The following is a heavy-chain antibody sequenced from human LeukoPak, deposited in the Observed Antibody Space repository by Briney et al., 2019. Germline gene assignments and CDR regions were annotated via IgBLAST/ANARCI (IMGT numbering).Heavy chain of an antibody. J-gene: IGHJ3*02. D-gene: IGHD3-22*01. Sequence: ASVKVSCKASGYTFTSYGISWVRQAPGQGLEWMGWISAYNGNTNYAQKLQGRVTMTTDTSTSTAYMELRSLRPDDTAVYYCASSSTYYYDSSGYYDALDIWGQGTMVTVSS. V-gene: IGHV1-18*01. CDR3: ASSSTYYYDSSGYYDALDI. CDR2: ISAYNGNT. CDR1: GYTFTSYG.